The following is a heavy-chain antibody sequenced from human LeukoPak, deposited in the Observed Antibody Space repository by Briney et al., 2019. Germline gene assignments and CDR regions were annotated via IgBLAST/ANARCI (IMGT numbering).Heavy chain of an antibody. CDR2: IYSGGST. D-gene: IGHD1-26*01. CDR3: AKDGTLSRSGSYSGDDY. CDR1: GFTVSSNY. Sequence: GGSLRLSCAASGFTVSSNYMSWVRQAPGKGLEWVSVIYSGGSTYYADSVKGRFTISRDNSKNTLYLQMNSLRAEDTAVYYCAKDGTLSRSGSYSGDDYWGQGTLVTVSS. J-gene: IGHJ4*02. V-gene: IGHV3-53*01.